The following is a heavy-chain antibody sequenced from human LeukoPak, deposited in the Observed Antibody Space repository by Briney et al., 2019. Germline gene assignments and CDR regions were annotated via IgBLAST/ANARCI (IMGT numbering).Heavy chain of an antibody. J-gene: IGHJ4*02. Sequence: GGSLRLSCAASGFTFSSYWMTWVRQAPGKGLEWVAHIKQDGSEKYYVDSVKGRFTISRDNGKNSLYLQMSSLRAEDMAVYYCARVHCTSTSCWGALYFDYWGQGTLVTVSS. D-gene: IGHD2-2*01. V-gene: IGHV3-7*01. CDR3: ARVHCTSTSCWGALYFDY. CDR2: IKQDGSEK. CDR1: GFTFSSYW.